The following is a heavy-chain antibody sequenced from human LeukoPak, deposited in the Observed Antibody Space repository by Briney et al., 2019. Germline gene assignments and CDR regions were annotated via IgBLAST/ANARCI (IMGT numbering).Heavy chain of an antibody. CDR3: TTDPGDYEIY. CDR1: GLTFRNAW. J-gene: IGHJ4*02. D-gene: IGHD4-17*01. CDR2: IKSKTDGGTV. Sequence: GGSLRRSCAASGLTFRNAWMSWVRQAPGKGLEWVGRIKSKTDGGTVDYAPPVKGRFTISRDDSRNTLSLEMNSLKTEDTAVYYCTTDPGDYEIYWGQGTLVTVSS. V-gene: IGHV3-15*01.